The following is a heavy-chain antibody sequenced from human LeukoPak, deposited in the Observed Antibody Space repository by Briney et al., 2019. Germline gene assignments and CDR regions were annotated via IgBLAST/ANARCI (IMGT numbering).Heavy chain of an antibody. CDR1: GFPFSSYN. D-gene: IGHD3-16*01. J-gene: IGHJ4*02. CDR2: ISSSSTYK. V-gene: IGHV3-21*01. CDR3: ARDRTVITSGGGFY. Sequence: GGSLRLSCAASGFPFSSYNMNWVRQAPGKGLEWVSSISSSSTYKNYADSVKGRFTISRDNAKKSLYLEMNSLRAEDTAMYYCARDRTVITSGGGFYWGQGTLVTVSS.